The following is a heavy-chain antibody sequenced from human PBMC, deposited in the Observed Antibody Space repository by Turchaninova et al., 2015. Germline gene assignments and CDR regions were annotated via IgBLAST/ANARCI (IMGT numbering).Heavy chain of an antibody. V-gene: IGHV3-74*01. CDR2: INNDGSST. J-gene: IGHJ4*02. CDR3: ASQPY. CDR1: GFTFSSYC. Sequence: AASGFTFSSYCMNWVRQAQGKGLVWVSRINNDGSSTADANSVKGRFTISRDNAKNTLYLQMNSLTAEDTAVYYCASQPYWGQGTLVTVSS.